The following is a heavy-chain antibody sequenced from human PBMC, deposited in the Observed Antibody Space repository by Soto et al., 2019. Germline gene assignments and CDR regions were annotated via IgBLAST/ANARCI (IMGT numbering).Heavy chain of an antibody. CDR1: GYTFTNFG. Sequence: QVQLVQSGAEVKKPGASVKVSCKTSGYTFTNFGLSWVRQAPGQGLEWMGWISAYNGNTNYAQNFQGRDTMTTDTSTSTAYMELRSLRSGDTTVYYDARGGTPIDYWGQGTLVTVSS. D-gene: IGHD3-16*01. V-gene: IGHV1-18*01. CDR3: ARGGTPIDY. J-gene: IGHJ4*02. CDR2: ISAYNGNT.